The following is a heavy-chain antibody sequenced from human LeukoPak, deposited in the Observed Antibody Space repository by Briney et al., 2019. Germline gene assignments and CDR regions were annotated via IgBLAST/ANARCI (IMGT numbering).Heavy chain of an antibody. Sequence: GGSLRLSCAASGFTVSSNYMSWVRQAPGKGLEWVSVIYSGGSTYYADSVKGRFTISRDNSKNTLYLQMNSLRAEDTAVYYCARDRFDGYIDYWGQGTLVTVSS. CDR1: GFTVSSNY. D-gene: IGHD5-18*01. CDR3: ARDRFDGYIDY. CDR2: IYSGGST. J-gene: IGHJ4*02. V-gene: IGHV3-53*05.